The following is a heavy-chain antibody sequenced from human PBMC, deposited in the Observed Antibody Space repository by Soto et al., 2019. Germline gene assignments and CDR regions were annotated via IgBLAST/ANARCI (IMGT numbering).Heavy chain of an antibody. CDR2: ISYDGSNE. V-gene: IGHV3-30*18. CDR1: GFTFSSYG. J-gene: IGHJ4*01. D-gene: IGHD6-19*01. Sequence: GGSLRLSCVASGFTFSSYGIHWVRQAPGKGLEWVAVISYDGSNEYYADSVKGRFTISRDNSKNTLYLQMDSLRPEDTAVYYCAKELTVAGDFDYPGHGTLVT. CDR3: AKELTVAGDFDY.